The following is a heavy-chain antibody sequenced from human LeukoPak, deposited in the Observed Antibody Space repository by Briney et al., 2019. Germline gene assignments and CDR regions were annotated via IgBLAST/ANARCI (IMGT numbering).Heavy chain of an antibody. D-gene: IGHD6-13*01. J-gene: IGHJ4*02. V-gene: IGHV4-34*01. CDR3: ARGPSSIAAAGVNFDY. CDR1: GGSFSGYY. Sequence: SETLSLTCAVYGGSFSGYYWSWIRQPPGKGLERIGKINHSGSTNYNPSLKSRVTISVDTSKNQFSLKLSSVTAADTAVYYCARGPSSIAAAGVNFDYWGQGTLVTVSS. CDR2: INHSGST.